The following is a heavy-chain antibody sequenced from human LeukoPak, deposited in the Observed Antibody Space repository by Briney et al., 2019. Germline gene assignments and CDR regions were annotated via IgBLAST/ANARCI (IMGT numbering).Heavy chain of an antibody. J-gene: IGHJ4*02. V-gene: IGHV3-11*01. D-gene: IGHD3-10*01. CDR1: GFTFSDYY. Sequence: PGGSLRLSCAASGFTFSDYYMSWIRQAPGKGLEWVSYISSSGSTIYYADSVKGRFTTDRDNAKNRLDPQMNSMRAEATAGYYCAREERMVRGVITPLDSFDYWGQGTLVTVSS. CDR3: AREERMVRGVITPLDSFDY. CDR2: ISSSGSTI.